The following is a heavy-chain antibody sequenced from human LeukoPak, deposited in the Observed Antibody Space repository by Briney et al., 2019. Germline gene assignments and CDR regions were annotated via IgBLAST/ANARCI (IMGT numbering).Heavy chain of an antibody. J-gene: IGHJ4*02. CDR3: ARALTAVTAFDY. D-gene: IGHD4-17*01. CDR2: ISAYTGDT. Sequence: ASVKVSCKASDYSFPSYGISWVRQAPGQGLEWMGWISAYTGDTNYAQKFQARVTMTTDTATTSAYMELRSLRSDDTAVYYCARALTAVTAFDYWGQGTLVTVSS. V-gene: IGHV1-18*01. CDR1: DYSFPSYG.